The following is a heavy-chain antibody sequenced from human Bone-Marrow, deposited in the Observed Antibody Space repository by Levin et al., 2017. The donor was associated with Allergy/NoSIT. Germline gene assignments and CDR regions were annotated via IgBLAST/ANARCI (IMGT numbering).Heavy chain of an antibody. CDR3: AREVNSYGYGDDAFDI. V-gene: IGHV3-33*01. Sequence: GGSLRLSCAASGFTFSSYGMHWVRQAPGKGLEWVAVIWYDGSNKYYADSVKGRFTISRDNSKNTLYLQMNSLRAEDTAVYYCAREVNSYGYGDDAFDIWGQGTMVTVSS. D-gene: IGHD5-18*01. CDR2: IWYDGSNK. CDR1: GFTFSSYG. J-gene: IGHJ3*02.